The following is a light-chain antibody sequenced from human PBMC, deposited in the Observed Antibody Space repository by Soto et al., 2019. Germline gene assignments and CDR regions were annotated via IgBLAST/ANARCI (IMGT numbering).Light chain of an antibody. CDR2: GTS. CDR1: QTISSNY. V-gene: IGKV3-20*01. Sequence: IVLTQSPATLSVSPGESATLSCRASQTISSNYLAWYQQKPGQAPSLLIYGTSSRATGIPDRFSGSGSGTDFTLTISRLEPADSAIYYCQQYVSWTFGQGTKVEIK. J-gene: IGKJ1*01. CDR3: QQYVSWT.